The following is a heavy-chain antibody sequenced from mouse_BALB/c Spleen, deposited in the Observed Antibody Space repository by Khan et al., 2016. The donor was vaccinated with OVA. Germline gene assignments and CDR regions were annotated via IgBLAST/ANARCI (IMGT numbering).Heavy chain of an antibody. CDR1: GDSITSGY. D-gene: IGHD2-10*01. CDR3: AGTSYYGNYYFDY. V-gene: IGHV3-8*02. CDR2: ISYSGST. Sequence: EVKLEESGPSLVKPSQTLSLTCSVTGDSITSGYWNWIRKFPGNKLEYMGYISYSGSTYYNPSLKRRISITRDTSKNQHYLQLNSMTTEDSATYYCAGTSYYGNYYFDYWGQGTTLTVSS. J-gene: IGHJ2*01.